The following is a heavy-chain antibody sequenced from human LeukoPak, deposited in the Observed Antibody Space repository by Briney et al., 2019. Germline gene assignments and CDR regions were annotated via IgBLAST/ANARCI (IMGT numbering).Heavy chain of an antibody. Sequence: PSETLSLTCTVSGGSISSSSYYWGWIRQPPWKGLEWIGSIYYSGSTYYNPSLKSRVTISVDTSKNQFSLKLSSVTAADTAVYYCACSVVVPAAGLAFDYWGQGTLVTVSS. CDR1: GGSISSSSYY. CDR3: ACSVVVPAAGLAFDY. CDR2: IYYSGST. J-gene: IGHJ4*02. D-gene: IGHD2-2*01. V-gene: IGHV4-39*01.